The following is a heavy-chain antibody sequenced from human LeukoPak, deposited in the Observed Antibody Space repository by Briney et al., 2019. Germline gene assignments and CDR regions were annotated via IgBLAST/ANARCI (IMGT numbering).Heavy chain of an antibody. Sequence: SETLSLTCTVSGGSISSGGYYWSWIRQHPGKGLECIGYIYYSGSTYYNPSLKSRGTISVDTSKNQFSLKLSSVTAADTAVYYCARAIRYYYDSSGYYLDYWGQGTLVTVSS. CDR2: IYYSGST. D-gene: IGHD3-22*01. CDR3: ARAIRYYYDSSGYYLDY. J-gene: IGHJ4*02. CDR1: GGSISSGGYY. V-gene: IGHV4-31*03.